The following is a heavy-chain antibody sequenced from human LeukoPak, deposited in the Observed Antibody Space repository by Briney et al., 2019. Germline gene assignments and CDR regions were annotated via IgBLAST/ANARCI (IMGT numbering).Heavy chain of an antibody. V-gene: IGHV1-2*02. J-gene: IGHJ4*02. Sequence: ASAKVSCKASGYTFTGYYMHWVRQAPGQGLEWMGWINPNSGGTNYAQKFQGRVTMTRDTSISTAYMELSRLRSDDTAVYYCASGGRHSSSWYPVNYWGQGTLVTVSS. D-gene: IGHD6-13*01. CDR2: INPNSGGT. CDR3: ASGGRHSSSWYPVNY. CDR1: GYTFTGYY.